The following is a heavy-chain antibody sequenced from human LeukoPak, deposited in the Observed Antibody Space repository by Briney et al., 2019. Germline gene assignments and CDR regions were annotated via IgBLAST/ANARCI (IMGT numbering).Heavy chain of an antibody. V-gene: IGHV5-51*01. CDR2: IYPGDSDT. CDR3: ARQVRCSSTSCLDY. D-gene: IGHD2-2*01. Sequence: GESLKISCKGSGYSFTSYWIGWVRRMPGKGLEWMGIIYPGDSDTGYSPSFQGQVTISADKSISTAYLQWSSLKASDTAMYYCARQVRCSSTSCLDYWGQGTLVTVSS. CDR1: GYSFTSYW. J-gene: IGHJ4*02.